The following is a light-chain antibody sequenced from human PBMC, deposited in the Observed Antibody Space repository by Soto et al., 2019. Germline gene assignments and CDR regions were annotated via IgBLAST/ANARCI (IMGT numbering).Light chain of an antibody. CDR3: QSYDSSLSAYV. CDR1: SSNIGAGHD. J-gene: IGLJ1*01. CDR2: GNN. V-gene: IGLV1-40*01. Sequence: QTVVTQPPSVSGAPGQRVTISCTGSSSNIGAGHDVHWYQQFPGTAPQLLIFGNNNRPSGVPDRFSGSKSGTSASLAITGVEGEDEAEFYCQSYDSSLSAYVFGTGTKLTVL.